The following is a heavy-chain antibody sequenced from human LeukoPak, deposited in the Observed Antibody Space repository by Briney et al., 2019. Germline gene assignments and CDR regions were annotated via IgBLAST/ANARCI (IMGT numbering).Heavy chain of an antibody. J-gene: IGHJ4*02. CDR3: ARVMITFRGVIATNADY. Sequence: ASVKVSCKASGYTFTSYGISWVRQAPGQGLEWMGWISAYNGNTNYAQKLQGRVTMTTDTSTSTAYMELRSMRSDDTDVSYCARVMITFRGVIATNADYWGQGTLVTVSS. CDR2: ISAYNGNT. CDR1: GYTFTSYG. V-gene: IGHV1-18*01. D-gene: IGHD3-16*02.